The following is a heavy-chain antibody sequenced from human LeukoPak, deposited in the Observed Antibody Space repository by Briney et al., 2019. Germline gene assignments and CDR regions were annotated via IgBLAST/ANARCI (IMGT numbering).Heavy chain of an antibody. Sequence: GGSLRLSCAASGFSFSSVAMSWIRQAAGKGLEWVSTVTGDGRSTYYSGSVKGRFTISRDNSKNTYSLQMNSLRAEDTAIYYCAKDFRGSQDFWAQGTLVTVSS. J-gene: IGHJ4*02. CDR1: GFSFSSVA. D-gene: IGHD1-26*01. V-gene: IGHV3-23*01. CDR2: VTGDGRST. CDR3: AKDFRGSQDF.